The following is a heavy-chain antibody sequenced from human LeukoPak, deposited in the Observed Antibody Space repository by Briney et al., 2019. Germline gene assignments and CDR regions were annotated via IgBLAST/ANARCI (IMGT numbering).Heavy chain of an antibody. V-gene: IGHV1-46*01. CDR1: GYTFTSYY. CDR2: INPSGGST. Sequence: ASVKVSCKASGYTFTSYYMHWVRQAPGQGLEWMGIINPSGGSTSYAQKFQGRVTMTRDTSTSTVYMELSSLRSEDTAVYYCARDFWFGELLSSGFDYWGQGTLVTVSS. J-gene: IGHJ4*02. CDR3: ARDFWFGELLSSGFDY. D-gene: IGHD3-10*01.